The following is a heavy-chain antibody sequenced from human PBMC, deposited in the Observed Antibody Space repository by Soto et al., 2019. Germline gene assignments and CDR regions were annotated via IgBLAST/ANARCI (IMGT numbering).Heavy chain of an antibody. V-gene: IGHV3-23*01. D-gene: IGHD3-16*01. CDR3: VKFRGRAYHYYYMDV. CDR2: YGGSGGST. Sequence: DVQLLESGGGLVQRGGSLRLSCAASGFTFSTYGMTWVRQAPGKGLEWVSYGGSGGSTYYADSGKGRFTIYRDNSKNTLYLQMNSLRAEDTAVYYCVKFRGRAYHYYYMDVWGNGTTVTVSS. J-gene: IGHJ6*03. CDR1: GFTFSTYG.